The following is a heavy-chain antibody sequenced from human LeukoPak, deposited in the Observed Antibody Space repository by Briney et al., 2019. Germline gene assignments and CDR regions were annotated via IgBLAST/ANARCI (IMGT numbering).Heavy chain of an antibody. J-gene: IGHJ5*02. V-gene: IGHV1-2*02. CDR2: INPNSGDT. CDR3: ARDLDP. Sequence: ASVKVSCKASGYIFIGYYIHWVRQAPGQGLEWMGWINPNSGDTNYAQKFQGRVTMTRDTFISTAYKELTRLRSDDTAVYYCARDLDPWGQGTLVTVSS. CDR1: GYIFIGYY.